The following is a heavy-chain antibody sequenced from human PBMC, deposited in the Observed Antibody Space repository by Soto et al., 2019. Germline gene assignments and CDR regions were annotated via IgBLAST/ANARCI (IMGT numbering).Heavy chain of an antibody. CDR1: GFTFSSYA. V-gene: IGHV3-30-3*01. J-gene: IGHJ6*02. CDR2: ISYDGSNK. D-gene: IGHD1-26*01. Sequence: QVQLVESGGGVVQPGRSLRLSCAASGFTFSSYAMHWVRQAPGKGLEWVAVISYDGSNKYYADSVKGRFTIPRDNSKNTLYLQMNSLRAEDTAVYYCARYSGDYYYYGMDVWGQGTTVTVSS. CDR3: ARYSGDYYYYGMDV.